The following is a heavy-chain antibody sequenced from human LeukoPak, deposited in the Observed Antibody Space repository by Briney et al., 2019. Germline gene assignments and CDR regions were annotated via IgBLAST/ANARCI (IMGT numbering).Heavy chain of an antibody. CDR2: IYYSGST. D-gene: IGHD4-23*01. CDR3: ARVVPTTVVTYESRGFDP. CDR1: GGSISSYY. J-gene: IGHJ5*02. Sequence: SETLSLTCTVSGGSISSYYWSWIRQPPGKGLEWIGYIYYSGSTNYNPSLKSRVTISVDTSKNQFSLKLSSVTAADTAVYYCARVVPTTVVTYESRGFDPWGQGTLVTVSS. V-gene: IGHV4-59*01.